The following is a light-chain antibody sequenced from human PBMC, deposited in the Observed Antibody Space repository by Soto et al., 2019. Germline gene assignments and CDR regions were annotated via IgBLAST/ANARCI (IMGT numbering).Light chain of an antibody. CDR2: GAS. CDR3: QQHGYSPPWT. J-gene: IGKJ1*01. V-gene: IGKV3-20*01. Sequence: EIVLTQSPGTLSLSPGERATLSCRAGRVVSSANLACSHQKPGQAPRLLIYGASSRATGIPDRFSGSGSGTDFTLTISRLEPEDSAVYYCQQHGYSPPWTFGQGTKVEIK. CDR1: RVVSSAN.